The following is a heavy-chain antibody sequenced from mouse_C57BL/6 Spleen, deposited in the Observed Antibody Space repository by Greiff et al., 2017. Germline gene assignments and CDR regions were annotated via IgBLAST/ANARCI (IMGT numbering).Heavy chain of an antibody. CDR2: INPSSGYT. CDR1: GYTFTSYW. V-gene: IGHV1-7*01. CDR3: ATSYDSHYYAMDY. J-gene: IGHJ4*01. Sequence: QVQLQQPGAELVKPGASVKLSCKASGYTFTSYWMQWVKQRPGQGLEWIGYINPSSGYTKYNQKFKDKATLTADKSSSTAYMQLSSLTYEDSAVYYCATSYDSHYYAMDYWGQGTSVTVSS. D-gene: IGHD2-4*01.